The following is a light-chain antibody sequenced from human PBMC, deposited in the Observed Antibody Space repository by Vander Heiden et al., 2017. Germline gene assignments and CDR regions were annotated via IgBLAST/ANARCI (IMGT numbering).Light chain of an antibody. CDR1: SSNIGAGYD. CDR3: QSYDSSLSGSVV. CDR2: GNS. J-gene: IGLJ2*01. V-gene: IGLV1-40*01. Sequence: QSVLTQPPSVSGAPGPRVTISCTGSSSNIGAGYDVPWYQQLPGTAPKLLIYGNSNRPSGVPDRFSGSKSGTSASLAITGLQAEDEADYYCQSYDSSLSGSVVFGGGTKLTVL.